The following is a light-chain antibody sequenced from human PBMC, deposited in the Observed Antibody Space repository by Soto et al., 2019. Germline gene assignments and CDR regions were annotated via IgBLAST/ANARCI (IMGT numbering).Light chain of an antibody. CDR1: SSDVGGYNS. Sequence: QSALTQPAYVSGSPGQSITISCTGSSSDVGGYNSVSWYQQHPGQAPQLLIYDVSFRPSGISSRFSGSKSGSTASLTISGLQADDEADYCCSSYASSGTRVFGGGTQLTVL. V-gene: IGLV2-14*03. CDR3: SSYASSGTRV. J-gene: IGLJ2*01. CDR2: DVS.